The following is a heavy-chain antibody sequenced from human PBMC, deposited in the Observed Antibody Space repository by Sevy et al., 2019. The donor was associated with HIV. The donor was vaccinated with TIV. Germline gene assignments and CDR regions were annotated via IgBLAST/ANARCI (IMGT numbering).Heavy chain of an antibody. CDR2: IRNKADSYTR. J-gene: IGHJ4*02. Sequence: GGSLRLSCAASGFTFSDHYMEWVRQAPGKGLEWVGRIRNKADSYTREYAASVKGRFTISRDVSKNSLYWLMNSLKTEDTAVYYCATHAGIAAAGRVFDYWGQGTLVTVSS. CDR1: GFTFSDHY. D-gene: IGHD6-13*01. CDR3: ATHAGIAAAGRVFDY. V-gene: IGHV3-72*01.